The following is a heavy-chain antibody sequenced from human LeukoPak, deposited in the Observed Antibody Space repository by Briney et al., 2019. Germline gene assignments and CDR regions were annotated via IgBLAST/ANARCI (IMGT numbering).Heavy chain of an antibody. V-gene: IGHV3-30-3*01. D-gene: IGHD1-1*01. J-gene: IGHJ4*02. CDR2: ISYNGSNK. Sequence: GGSLRLSCAASGFTFSSYAMHWVRQAPGKGLEWVAVISYNGSNKYYADSVKGRFTISRDNSKNTLYLQMNSLRAEDTAVYYCAKDDPNDSMPWIYWGQGTLVTVSS. CDR1: GFTFSSYA. CDR3: AKDDPNDSMPWIY.